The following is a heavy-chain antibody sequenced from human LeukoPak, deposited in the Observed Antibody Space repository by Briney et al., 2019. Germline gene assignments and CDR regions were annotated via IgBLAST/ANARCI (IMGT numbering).Heavy chain of an antibody. CDR2: NYCSWST. J-gene: IGHJ6*03. D-gene: IGHD1-26*01. V-gene: IGHV4-38-2*02. CDR1: SYSISRGYY. CDR3: ARDLPRGVGAPDCMHV. Sequence: SETLSLTCNVSSYSISRGYYWGWTRQSPGKGMEWIESNYCSWSTYYKPSLRSRVTIPVDTSKNQFSLKLSSGTAADTAVYYCARDLPRGVGAPDCMHVWGKGTTVTVSS.